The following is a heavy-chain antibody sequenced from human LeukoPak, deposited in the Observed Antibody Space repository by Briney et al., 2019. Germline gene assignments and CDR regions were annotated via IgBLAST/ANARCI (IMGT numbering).Heavy chain of an antibody. D-gene: IGHD3-10*01. CDR2: IYTSGST. V-gene: IGHV4-4*07. J-gene: IGHJ6*03. Sequence: SETLSLTCTVSGGSISSYYWSWIQQPAGKGLEWIGRIYTSGSTNYNPSLKSRVTMSVDTSKNQFSLKLSSVTAADTAVYYCARGVTMVRGVIRSLGYYYMDVWGKGTTVTVSS. CDR3: ARGVTMVRGVIRSLGYYYMDV. CDR1: GGSISSYY.